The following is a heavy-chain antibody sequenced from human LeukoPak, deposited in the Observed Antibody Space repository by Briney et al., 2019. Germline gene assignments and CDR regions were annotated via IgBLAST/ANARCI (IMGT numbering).Heavy chain of an antibody. Sequence: PSETLSLTCAVYGGSFSGYYWSWIRQPPGKGLEWIGEINHSGSTNYNPSLKSRVTISVDTSKNQFSLKLSSVTAADTAVYYCARRNYDSSGYYYFDYWGQGTLVTVSS. CDR1: GGSFSGYY. D-gene: IGHD3-22*01. CDR3: ARRNYDSSGYYYFDY. CDR2: INHSGST. V-gene: IGHV4-34*01. J-gene: IGHJ4*02.